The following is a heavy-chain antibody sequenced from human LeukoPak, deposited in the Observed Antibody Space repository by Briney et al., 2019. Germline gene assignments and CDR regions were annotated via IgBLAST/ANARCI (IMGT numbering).Heavy chain of an antibody. D-gene: IGHD3-10*02. CDR1: GFTFGRYT. J-gene: IGHJ4*02. V-gene: IGHV3-43*01. CDR2: AGWAGSTT. Sequence: GGSLRLSCATSGFTFGRYTIHWVRQAPGKGLEWVSLAGWAGSTTYYSDSVRGRFTISRDSGKNSVYLQMNSLTTDDTAFYFCAKELDTMFFDYWGQGALVTVSS. CDR3: AKELDTMFFDY.